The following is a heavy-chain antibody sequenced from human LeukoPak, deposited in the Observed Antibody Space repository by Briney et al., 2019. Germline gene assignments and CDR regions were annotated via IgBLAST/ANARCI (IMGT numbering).Heavy chain of an antibody. J-gene: IGHJ4*02. V-gene: IGHV3-48*03. CDR2: ISSRGITK. CDR3: ARGYVDIVATIPKDYFDY. D-gene: IGHD5-12*01. CDR1: GFTFSSYE. Sequence: EGSLRLSCAASGFTFSSYEMNWVRRAPGKGLERVSYISSRGITKYYADSVKGRFTISRDNAKNSLYLQMNSLRAEDTAVYYCARGYVDIVATIPKDYFDYWGQGTLVTVSS.